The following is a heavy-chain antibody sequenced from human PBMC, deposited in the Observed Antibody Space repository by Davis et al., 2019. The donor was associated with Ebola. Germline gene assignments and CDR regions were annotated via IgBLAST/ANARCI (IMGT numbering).Heavy chain of an antibody. D-gene: IGHD2-15*01. V-gene: IGHV3-23*01. Sequence: PGGSLRLSCAASGFTFSNYDMSWVRHVPGKGLEWVSTFSASEGHTHYSDSVRGRFSISRDNSKNTLYLQMNSLRAEDTATYYCARYCHYPDCSYFDCWGQGTVVAVSS. CDR3: ARYCHYPDCSYFDC. J-gene: IGHJ4*02. CDR1: GFTFSNYD. CDR2: FSASEGHT.